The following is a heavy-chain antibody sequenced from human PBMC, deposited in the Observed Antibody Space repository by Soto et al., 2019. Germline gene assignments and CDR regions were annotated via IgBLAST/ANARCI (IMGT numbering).Heavy chain of an antibody. J-gene: IGHJ6*02. CDR1: GDSVSSNSAA. CDR2: TYYRSKWYN. CDR3: ARDRTRWDWNYGEGYYYYYGMDV. Sequence: QSQTLSLTCAISGDSVSSNSAAWNWIRQSPSRGLEWLGRTYYRSKWYNDYAVSVKSRITINPDTSKNQFSLQLNSVTPEDTAVYYCARDRTRWDWNYGEGYYYYYGMDVWGQGTTVTVSS. D-gene: IGHD1-7*01. V-gene: IGHV6-1*01.